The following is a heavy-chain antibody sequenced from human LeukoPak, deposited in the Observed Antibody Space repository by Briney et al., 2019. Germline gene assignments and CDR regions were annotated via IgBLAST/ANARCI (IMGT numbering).Heavy chain of an antibody. Sequence: ASVKVSCKASGYTFTRYHMHWVRQAPGQGLEWMGIMNPSGGSTTYAQQFQGRVTMTRDTSTNTVYMELSSLRSEDTAVYYCARGSGSSWYWFYVYWGQGTLVTVSS. CDR3: ARGSGSSWYWFYVY. CDR1: GYTFTRYH. J-gene: IGHJ4*02. V-gene: IGHV1-46*01. CDR2: MNPSGGST. D-gene: IGHD6-13*01.